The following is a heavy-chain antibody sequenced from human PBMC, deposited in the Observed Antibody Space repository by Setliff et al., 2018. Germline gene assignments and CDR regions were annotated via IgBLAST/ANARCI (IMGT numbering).Heavy chain of an antibody. CDR2: IIPIFGTA. J-gene: IGHJ4*02. CDR1: GYTFTSCA. CDR3: TTSAIHFSEYMWVTYRHIDH. Sequence: SVKVSCKASGYTFTSCAISWVRQAPGQGLEWMGGIIPIFGTANYAQKFQGRFIISRDDSQNSLYLQMYSLTTEDTAVYYCTTSAIHFSEYMWVTYRHIDHWGQGTLVTVSS. V-gene: IGHV1-69*05. D-gene: IGHD3-16*02.